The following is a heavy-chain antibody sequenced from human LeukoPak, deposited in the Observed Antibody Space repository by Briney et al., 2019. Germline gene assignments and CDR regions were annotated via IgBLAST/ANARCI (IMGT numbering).Heavy chain of an antibody. CDR1: GYSISRAYF. J-gene: IGHJ6*03. CDR2: IYHSGST. CDR3: ARSGPYSSGWYYYYYMDV. D-gene: IGHD6-19*01. V-gene: IGHV4-38-2*02. Sequence: TPSETLSLTCTVSGYSISRAYFWGWIRQPPGKGLEWIGSIYHSGSTNYNPSLKSRVTISVDTSKNQFSLKLSSVTAADTAVYYCARSGPYSSGWYYYYYMDVWGKGTTVTVSS.